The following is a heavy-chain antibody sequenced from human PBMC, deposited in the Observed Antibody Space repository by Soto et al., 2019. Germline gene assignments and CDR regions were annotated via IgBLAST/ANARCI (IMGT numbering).Heavy chain of an antibody. D-gene: IGHD2-2*01. CDR1: GGSISSGGYY. V-gene: IGHV4-31*03. J-gene: IGHJ4*02. Sequence: QVQLQESGPGLVKPSQTLSLTCTVSGGSISSGGYYWSWIRQHPGKGLEWIGYIYYSGSTYYNPSLKSRVTISVDTSKNQFSLKLSSVTAADTAVDYWARGRSSTSPDPIGYWGQGTLVTVSS. CDR2: IYYSGST. CDR3: ARGRSSTSPDPIGY.